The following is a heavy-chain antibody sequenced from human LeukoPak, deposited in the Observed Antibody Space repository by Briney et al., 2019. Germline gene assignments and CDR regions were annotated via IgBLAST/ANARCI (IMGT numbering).Heavy chain of an antibody. CDR2: ISSSGSTI. CDR3: AREQPVTSSDY. J-gene: IGHJ4*02. Sequence: LSLTCAVYGGSFSGYYWSWIRQAPGKGLEWVSYISSSGSTIYYADSVKGRFTISRDNAKNSLYLQMNSLRAEDTAVYYCAREQPVTSSDYWGQGTLVTVSS. D-gene: IGHD4-17*01. CDR1: GGSFSGYY. V-gene: IGHV3-11*04.